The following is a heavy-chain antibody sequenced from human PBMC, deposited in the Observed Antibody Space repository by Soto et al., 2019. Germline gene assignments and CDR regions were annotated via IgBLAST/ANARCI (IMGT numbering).Heavy chain of an antibody. J-gene: IGHJ3*01. V-gene: IGHV4-59*08. Sequence: QVQLQESGPGLVKPSETLSLTCTVSGGSISSYYWSWIRLPPGKGLEWIGYIFYSGSTNYNPSLKSRVTISVDTSKNQFSLKLSSVTAADTAVYYCARLYGLDAFDFWGQGTMVTVSS. CDR2: IFYSGST. D-gene: IGHD3-16*02. CDR3: ARLYGLDAFDF. CDR1: GGSISSYY.